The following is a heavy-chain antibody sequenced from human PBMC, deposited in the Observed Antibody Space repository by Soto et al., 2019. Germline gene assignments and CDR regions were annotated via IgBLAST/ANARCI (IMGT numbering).Heavy chain of an antibody. V-gene: IGHV4-34*01. CDR1: GGSFSGYY. J-gene: IGHJ4*02. CDR3: ARGYPSGFRGSYRYTYFDY. D-gene: IGHD3-16*02. Sequence: SETLSLTCAVYGGSFSGYYWSWIRQPPGKGLEWIGEINHSGSTNYNPSLKSRVTISVDTSKNQFSLKLSSVTAADTAVYYCARGYPSGFRGSYRYTYFDYWGQGTLVTVSS. CDR2: INHSGST.